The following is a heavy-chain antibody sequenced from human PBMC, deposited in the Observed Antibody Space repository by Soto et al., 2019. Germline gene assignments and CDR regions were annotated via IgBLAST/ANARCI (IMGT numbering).Heavy chain of an antibody. CDR3: ARRKRGARPTSFYYYYGMDV. D-gene: IGHD3-16*02. CDR1: GYSFTSHW. Sequence: RGESLKISCKGSGYSFTSHWIGWVRQMPGKGLEWMGIIYPGDSDTRYSPSFQGQVTISADKSISTAYLQWSSLKASDTAMYYCARRKRGARPTSFYYYYGMDVWGQGTTVTVSS. CDR2: IYPGDSDT. V-gene: IGHV5-51*01. J-gene: IGHJ6*02.